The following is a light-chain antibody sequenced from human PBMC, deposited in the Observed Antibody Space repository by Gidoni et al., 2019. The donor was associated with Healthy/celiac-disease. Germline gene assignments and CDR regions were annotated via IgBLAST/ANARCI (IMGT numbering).Light chain of an antibody. V-gene: IGKV3-20*01. CDR3: QQYESSPWT. J-gene: IGKJ1*01. Sequence: LTQSPGTLSLSPGGRATLSCRASPSVSSSYLAWYQQKPGQAPRLLIYGASSRATVVPDRFSGSGSGTDFTLTISRLEPEDFAVYYCQQYESSPWTFGQGTKLEIK. CDR1: PSVSSSY. CDR2: GAS.